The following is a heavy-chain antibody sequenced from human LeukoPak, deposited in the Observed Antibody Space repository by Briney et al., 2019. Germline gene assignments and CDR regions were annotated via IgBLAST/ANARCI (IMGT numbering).Heavy chain of an antibody. CDR2: ISSSSSTI. D-gene: IGHD3-16*01. J-gene: IGHJ6*02. V-gene: IGHV3-48*01. CDR3: ARRQGVYYYYGMDV. Sequence: SGGSLRLSCAASGFTFSSYSMNWVRQAPGKGLEWVSYISSSSSTIYYADSVKGRFTISRDNAKNSLYLQMNSLRAEDTAVYYCARRQGVYYYYGMDVWGQGTTVTVPS. CDR1: GFTFSSYS.